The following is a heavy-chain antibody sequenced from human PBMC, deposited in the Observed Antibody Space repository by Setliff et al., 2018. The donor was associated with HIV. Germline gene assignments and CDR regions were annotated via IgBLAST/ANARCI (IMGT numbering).Heavy chain of an antibody. CDR3: ARTAYYRDSSGYYSVAFDM. CDR1: GFAFSDYD. Sequence: PGGSLRLSCATSGFAFSDYDIEWVRQAPGKGLEWVSHIGTAGDTYYLDSVKGRFTISREDARNSGYLQMNSLRDDDTAVYFCARTAYYRDSSGYYSVAFDMWGPETMVTVSS. CDR2: IGTAGDT. J-gene: IGHJ3*02. D-gene: IGHD3-22*01. V-gene: IGHV3-13*01.